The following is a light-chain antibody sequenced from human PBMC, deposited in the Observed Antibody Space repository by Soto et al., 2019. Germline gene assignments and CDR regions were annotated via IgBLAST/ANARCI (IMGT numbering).Light chain of an antibody. V-gene: IGKV1-39*01. CDR2: AAS. Sequence: DIQVTQSPSSLSASVGDRVTITCRASQDIKNYLNWYQRKPGTAPRLLIYAASNLHSGVPSTFSASGSWTDFALNISSLQADDFGTYYCQQGFSLPWTFGQGTKVEVK. J-gene: IGKJ1*01. CDR1: QDIKNY. CDR3: QQGFSLPWT.